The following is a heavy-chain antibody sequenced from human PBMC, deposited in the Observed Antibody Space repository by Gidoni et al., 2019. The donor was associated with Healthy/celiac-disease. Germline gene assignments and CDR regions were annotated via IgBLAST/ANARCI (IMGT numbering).Heavy chain of an antibody. V-gene: IGHV3-30*18. Sequence: QVQLVESGGGGVPPGRSLRLSCAASGFTCSIHGMHRGRQAPGKGLEWVAVISYDVSTTYYADSVKGRFTISRDNSKNTLYLQMNSLRAEDTAVYYCAKDHIVVVSYGAPYYYYGMDVWGQGTTVTVSS. CDR2: ISYDVSTT. CDR1: GFTCSIHG. D-gene: IGHD2-21*01. J-gene: IGHJ6*02. CDR3: AKDHIVVVSYGAPYYYYGMDV.